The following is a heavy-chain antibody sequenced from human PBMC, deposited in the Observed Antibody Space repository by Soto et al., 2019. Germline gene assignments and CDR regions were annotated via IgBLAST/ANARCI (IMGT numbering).Heavy chain of an antibody. CDR3: AKVSXXXSLWSGVDY. CDR1: GFTFSSYG. J-gene: IGHJ4*02. CDR2: ISYDGGNK. Sequence: QVQLVESGGGVVQPGRSLRLSCAASGFTFSSYGMHWVRQAPGKGLEXVAVISYDGGNKYCADSVKGRFTISRDNSKXXXXVXXXXXXXXXXXXYYXAKVSXXXSLWSGVDYWGQGTLVTVSS. D-gene: IGHD3-10*01. V-gene: IGHV3-30*03.